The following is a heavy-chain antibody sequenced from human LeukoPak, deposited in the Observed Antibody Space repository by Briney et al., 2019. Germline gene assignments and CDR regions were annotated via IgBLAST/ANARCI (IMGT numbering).Heavy chain of an antibody. CDR3: ATGSPYSGSYYGFDY. V-gene: IGHV1-24*01. D-gene: IGHD1-26*01. CDR1: GYTLTELS. J-gene: IGHJ4*02. CDR2: FDPEDGET. Sequence: GASVKVSCKVSGYTLTELSMHWVRQAPGKGLEWMGGFDPEDGETIYAQKFQGRVTMTEDTSTDTAYMELSSLRSEDMAVYYCATGSPYSGSYYGFDYWGQGTLVTVSS.